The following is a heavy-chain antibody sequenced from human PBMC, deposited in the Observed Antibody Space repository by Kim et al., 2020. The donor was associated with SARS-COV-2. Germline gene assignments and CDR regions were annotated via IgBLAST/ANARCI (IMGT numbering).Heavy chain of an antibody. CDR1: GFTFDDYA. D-gene: IGHD6-19*01. V-gene: IGHV3-9*01. J-gene: IGHJ4*02. CDR3: ASERAVAGRREFDY. Sequence: GGSLRLSCAASGFTFDDYAMHWVRQAPGKGLEWVSGISWNSGSIGYADSVKGRFTISRDNAKNSLYLQMNSLRAEDTALYYCASERAVAGRREFDYWGQGTLVTVSS. CDR2: ISWNSGSI.